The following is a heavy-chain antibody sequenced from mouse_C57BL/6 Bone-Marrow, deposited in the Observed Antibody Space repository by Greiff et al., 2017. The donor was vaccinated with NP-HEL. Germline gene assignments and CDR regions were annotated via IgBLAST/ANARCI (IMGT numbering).Heavy chain of an antibody. CDR1: GYTFTNYW. J-gene: IGHJ2*01. D-gene: IGHD1-1*01. CDR3: ARRRNHYYGSSYEFDY. V-gene: IGHV1-63*01. CDR2: IYPGGGYT. Sequence: QVQLQQSGAELVRPGTSVKMSCKASGYTFTNYWIGWAKQRPGHGLEWIGDIYPGGGYTNYNEKFKGKATLTADKSSSTAYMQFSSLTSEDSAIYYCARRRNHYYGSSYEFDYWGQGTTLTVSS.